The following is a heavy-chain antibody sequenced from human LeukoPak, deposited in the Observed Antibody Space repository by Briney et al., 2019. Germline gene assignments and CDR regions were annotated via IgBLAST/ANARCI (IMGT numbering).Heavy chain of an antibody. J-gene: IGHJ4*02. Sequence: GRSLRLSCAASGFTFDDYAMPWVRQAPGKGLEWVSGISWNSGSIGYADSVKGRFTISRDNAKNSLYLQMNSLRAEDAALYYCAKDPSSGWSGIFDYWGQGTLVTVSS. CDR1: GFTFDDYA. D-gene: IGHD6-19*01. CDR2: ISWNSGSI. CDR3: AKDPSSGWSGIFDY. V-gene: IGHV3-9*01.